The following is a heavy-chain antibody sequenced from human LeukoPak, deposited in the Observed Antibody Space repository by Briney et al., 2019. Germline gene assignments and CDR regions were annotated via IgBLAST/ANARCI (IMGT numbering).Heavy chain of an antibody. Sequence: GRSLRLSCAASGFTFSSYGMHWVRQAPGKGLEWVAVISYDGSNKYYADSVKGRFTISRDNSKNTLYLQMNSLRAEDTAVYYCAKVYLPYDSSVYFDYWGQGTLVTVFS. D-gene: IGHD3-22*01. CDR3: AKVYLPYDSSVYFDY. J-gene: IGHJ4*02. CDR2: ISYDGSNK. V-gene: IGHV3-30*18. CDR1: GFTFSSYG.